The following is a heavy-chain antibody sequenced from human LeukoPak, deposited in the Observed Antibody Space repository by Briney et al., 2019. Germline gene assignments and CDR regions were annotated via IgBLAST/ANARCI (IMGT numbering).Heavy chain of an antibody. V-gene: IGHV1-69*05. D-gene: IGHD3-3*01. Sequence: GASVKVSCKASGGTFSSYAISWVRQAPGQGPEWMGGIIPILGTTNSAQSLQGRVTITTDESTTTAYMELSSLRSEDTAVYYCAVCITIFGVVCTADYWGQGTLVIVSS. CDR2: IIPILGTT. CDR1: GGTFSSYA. J-gene: IGHJ4*02. CDR3: AVCITIFGVVCTADY.